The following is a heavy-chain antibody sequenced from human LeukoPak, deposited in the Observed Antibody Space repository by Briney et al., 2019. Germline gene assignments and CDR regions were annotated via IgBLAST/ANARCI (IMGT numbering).Heavy chain of an antibody. J-gene: IGHJ6*03. V-gene: IGHV1-46*01. D-gene: IGHD2-2*01. CDR2: INPSGGST. CDR1: GYTFTSYY. CDR3: ATKSGYCSSTSCYYYYYYMDV. Sequence: GASVKVSCKASGYTFTSYYMHWVRQAPGQGLEWMGIINPSGGSTSYAQKFQGRVTMTRDTSTSTVYMELSSLRSEDTAVYYCATKSGYCSSTSCYYYYYYMDVWGKGTTVTVSS.